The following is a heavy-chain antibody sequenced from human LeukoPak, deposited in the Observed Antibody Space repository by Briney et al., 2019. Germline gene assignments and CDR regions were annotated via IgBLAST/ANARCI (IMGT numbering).Heavy chain of an antibody. D-gene: IGHD6-13*01. Sequence: SETLSLTCTVSGDSISIYYWSWIRQPPGKGLEWIGYIYYSGSTNYNPSLKSRVTISVDTSKNQLSLKLSSVTAADTAVYYCARQWSSSYNWFDPWGQGTLVTVSS. CDR1: GDSISIYY. V-gene: IGHV4-59*08. CDR2: IYYSGST. CDR3: ARQWSSSYNWFDP. J-gene: IGHJ5*02.